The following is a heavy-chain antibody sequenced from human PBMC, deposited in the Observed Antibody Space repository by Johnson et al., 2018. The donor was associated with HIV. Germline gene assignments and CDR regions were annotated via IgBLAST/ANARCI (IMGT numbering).Heavy chain of an antibody. CDR3: ARVTTMIVVVFAFDI. V-gene: IGHV3-30-3*01. D-gene: IGHD3-22*01. CDR1: GFTFSSYA. CDR2: ISYDGSNK. J-gene: IGHJ3*02. Sequence: QVQLVESGGGVVQPGRSLRLSCAASGFTFSSYAMHWVRQAPGKGLEWVAVISYDGSNKYYADYVKGRFTISRDNSKNTLYLQMNSLRAEDTAVYYCARVTTMIVVVFAFDIWGQGTMVTVSS.